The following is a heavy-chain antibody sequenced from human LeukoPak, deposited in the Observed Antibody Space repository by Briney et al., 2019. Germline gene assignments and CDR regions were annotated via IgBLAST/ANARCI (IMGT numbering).Heavy chain of an antibody. CDR3: AKEYPRIAAAGTQKKLLDY. CDR1: GYTFTGYY. V-gene: IGHV1-2*02. D-gene: IGHD6-25*01. J-gene: IGHJ4*02. Sequence: ASVKVSCKASGYTFTGYYMHWVRQAPGQGLEWMGWINPNSGGTNYAQKFQGRVTMTRETSISTAYMELSRLRSDDTAVYYCAKEYPRIAAAGTQKKLLDYWGQGTLVTVSS. CDR2: INPNSGGT.